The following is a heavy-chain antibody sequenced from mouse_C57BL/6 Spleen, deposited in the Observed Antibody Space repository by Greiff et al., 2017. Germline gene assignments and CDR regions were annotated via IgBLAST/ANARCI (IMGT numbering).Heavy chain of an antibody. CDR1: GFTFSDYY. CDR3: ARGGFLAMDY. CDR2: INYDGSST. J-gene: IGHJ4*01. Sequence: EVKLVESEGGLVQPGSSMKLSCTASGFTFSDYYMAWVRQVPEKGLEWVANINYDGSSTYYLDSLKSRFIISRDNAKNILYLQMSSLKSEDTATYYCARGGFLAMDYWGQGTSVTVSS. V-gene: IGHV5-16*01.